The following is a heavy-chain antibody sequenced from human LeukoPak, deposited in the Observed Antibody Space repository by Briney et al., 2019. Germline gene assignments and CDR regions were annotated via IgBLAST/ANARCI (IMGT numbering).Heavy chain of an antibody. J-gene: IGHJ1*01. V-gene: IGHV1-46*01. Sequence: ASLKVSCKASGYTFTSYYMHWGPQAPQEGLEWMGRINPSGGSASYAQKFQGRVTMTRDTSITTVYMELSSLRSDDTAVYYCARVKYRAAGDKQHWGRGTLVTV. CDR3: ARVKYRAAGDKQH. CDR1: GYTFTSYY. CDR2: INPSGGSA. D-gene: IGHD6-13*01.